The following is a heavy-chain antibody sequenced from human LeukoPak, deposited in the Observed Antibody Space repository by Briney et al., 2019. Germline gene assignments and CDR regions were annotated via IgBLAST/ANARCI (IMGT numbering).Heavy chain of an antibody. V-gene: IGHV4-38-2*02. J-gene: IGHJ4*02. CDR1: GYSISSGYY. Sequence: PSETLSLTCTVSGYSISSGYYWGWIRPPPGKGLEWIGSIYHSGSTYYNPSLKSRVTISVDTSKNQFSLKLSSVTAADTAVYYCARSPEYSYGYLVYWGQGTLVTVSS. CDR3: ARSPEYSYGYLVY. D-gene: IGHD5-18*01. CDR2: IYHSGST.